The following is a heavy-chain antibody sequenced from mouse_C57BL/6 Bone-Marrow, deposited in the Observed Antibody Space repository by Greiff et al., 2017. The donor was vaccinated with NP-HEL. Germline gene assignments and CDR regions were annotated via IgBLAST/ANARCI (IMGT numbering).Heavy chain of an antibody. V-gene: IGHV1-64*01. J-gene: IGHJ4*01. CDR1: GYTFTNYW. D-gene: IGHD3-1*01. CDR2: INPNSGST. Sequence: QVQLQQPGAELVKPGASVKLSCKASGYTFTNYWMHWVKQRPGQGLEWIGMINPNSGSTNYNEKLKSKATMTVDKSTSTASMQLSSLTSDDSAVYYCASSGYLAMDYWGQGTSVTVSS. CDR3: ASSGYLAMDY.